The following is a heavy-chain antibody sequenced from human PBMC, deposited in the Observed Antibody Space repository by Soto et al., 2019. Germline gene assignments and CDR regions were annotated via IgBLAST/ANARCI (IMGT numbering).Heavy chain of an antibody. J-gene: IGHJ4*02. V-gene: IGHV3-30*04. CDR3: ARKLSRDCDFDC. Sequence: QVQLVESGGGVVQPGTSLRLSCVVSGFTFSGHAMHWVRQASGKGLEWVAVVSNNGGYRHYAVSVEGRFTISRDNSMNTLYLQMNSLRVEDTAVYYCARKLSRDCDFDCWGQGTLVTVSS. D-gene: IGHD2-21*02. CDR2: VSNNGGYR. CDR1: GFTFSGHA.